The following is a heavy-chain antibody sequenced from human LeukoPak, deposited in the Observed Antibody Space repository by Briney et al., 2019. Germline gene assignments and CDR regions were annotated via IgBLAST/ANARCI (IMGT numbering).Heavy chain of an antibody. V-gene: IGHV4-34*01. CDR3: ARSKRLGRADY. J-gene: IGHJ4*02. Sequence: PSETLSLTCAVYGGSFSGYYWSWIRQPPGKGLEWIGEINHSGSTNYNPSLKSRVTISVDTSKNQFSLKLSSVTAADTAVYYCARSKRLGRADYWGQGTLVTVPS. D-gene: IGHD3-16*01. CDR1: GGSFSGYY. CDR2: INHSGST.